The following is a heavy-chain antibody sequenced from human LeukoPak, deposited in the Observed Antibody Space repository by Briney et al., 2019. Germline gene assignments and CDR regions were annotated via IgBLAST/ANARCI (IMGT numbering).Heavy chain of an antibody. Sequence: NPSQTLSLTCTVSGGSISSGHYHWSWIRQPPGKGLEWIGYIFKSGSTYYNPSLKSRVSISIDTSKNQFSLKLSSVAAADTAVYYCARVTAVTSVDYWGQGTLVTVSS. V-gene: IGHV4-30-4*01. CDR1: GGSISSGHYH. J-gene: IGHJ4*02. CDR2: IFKSGST. D-gene: IGHD4-17*01. CDR3: ARVTAVTSVDY.